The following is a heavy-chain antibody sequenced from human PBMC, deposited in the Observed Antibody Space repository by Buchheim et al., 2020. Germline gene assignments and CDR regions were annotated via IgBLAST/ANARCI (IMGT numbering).Heavy chain of an antibody. D-gene: IGHD2-21*01. V-gene: IGHV1-2*06. J-gene: IGHJ6*02. Sequence: QVQPVQSGAEVKKPGASVKVSCKASGYTFTGYYMHWVRQAPGQGLEWMGRINPNSGGTNYAQKFQGRVTMTRDTSISTAYMELSRLRSDDTAVYYCARDGLRAYCGGDCYYSYYYGMDVWGQGTT. CDR1: GYTFTGYY. CDR2: INPNSGGT. CDR3: ARDGLRAYCGGDCYYSYYYGMDV.